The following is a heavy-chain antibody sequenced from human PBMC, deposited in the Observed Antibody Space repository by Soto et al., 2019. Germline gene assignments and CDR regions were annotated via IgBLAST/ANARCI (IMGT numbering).Heavy chain of an antibody. CDR3: AKDWRGEVADTDYFFDF. D-gene: IGHD6-19*01. J-gene: IGHJ4*02. CDR2: ISSSSNYI. V-gene: IGHV3-21*01. Sequence: PGGALKPSFASSGCTFSNYSMTLVRQAPGEGLEWVSSISSSSNYIYYADSVKGRFTISRDNARNSLFLQMNSLRAEDTAVYYCAKDWRGEVADTDYFFDFWGQGTLVTVSS. CDR1: GCTFSNYS.